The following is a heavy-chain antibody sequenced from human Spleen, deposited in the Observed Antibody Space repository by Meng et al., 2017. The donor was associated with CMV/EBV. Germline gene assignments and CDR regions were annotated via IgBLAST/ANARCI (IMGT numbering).Heavy chain of an antibody. CDR1: GFTFSGSA. Sequence: CADSGFTFSGSAMHWVRQASGKGLEWVGRIRSKANSYATAYAASVKGRFTISRDDSKNTAYLQMNSLKTEDTAVYYCTIRDGDSRRGYWGQGTLVTVSS. CDR2: IRSKANSYAT. D-gene: IGHD1-26*01. J-gene: IGHJ4*02. CDR3: TIRDGDSRRGY. V-gene: IGHV3-73*01.